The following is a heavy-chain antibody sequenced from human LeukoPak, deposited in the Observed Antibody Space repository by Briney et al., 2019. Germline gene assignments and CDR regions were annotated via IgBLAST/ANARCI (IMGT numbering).Heavy chain of an antibody. CDR3: AKDQSARCYYDSSGYRY. CDR2: ISGSGGST. CDR1: GFTFSSYA. Sequence: PGGSLRLSCAASGFTFSSYAMSWVRQAPGKGLEWVSAISGSGGSTYYADSVKGRFTISRDNSKNTLYLQMNSLRAEDTAVYYCAKDQSARCYYDSSGYRYWGQGALVTVSS. D-gene: IGHD3-22*01. V-gene: IGHV3-23*01. J-gene: IGHJ4*02.